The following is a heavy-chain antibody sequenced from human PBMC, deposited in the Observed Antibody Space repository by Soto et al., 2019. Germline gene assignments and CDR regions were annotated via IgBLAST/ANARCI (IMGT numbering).Heavy chain of an antibody. D-gene: IGHD3-16*01. CDR3: ARDARGTRGLDEMDI. CDR1: GYIFTGYH. Sequence: QVHMVQSRAEVKEPGASVKVSCKASGYIFTGYHIHWVRQAPGRGLKWMGWINPNRGDTGYAQNFQGRVTIPRATLFNLVYMEMSGLMSDDTAGYYCARDARGTRGLDEMDIWGEETTVTVSS. J-gene: IGHJ6*04. V-gene: IGHV1-2*02. CDR2: INPNRGDT.